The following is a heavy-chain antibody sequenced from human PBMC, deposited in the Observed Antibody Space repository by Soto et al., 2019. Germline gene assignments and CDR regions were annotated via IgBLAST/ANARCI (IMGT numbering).Heavy chain of an antibody. D-gene: IGHD6-19*01. V-gene: IGHV1-69*13. CDR1: GGTFSNYA. J-gene: IGHJ4*02. Sequence: SVKVSCKVSGGTFSNYAIDWVRLAPGQGLEWMGGIVPIFGTTYYTQKFQGRATIIADDSTTTAYMELRSLRSEDTAVYYCARDLAGARIDYWGQGTLFTVSS. CDR2: IVPIFGTT. CDR3: ARDLAGARIDY.